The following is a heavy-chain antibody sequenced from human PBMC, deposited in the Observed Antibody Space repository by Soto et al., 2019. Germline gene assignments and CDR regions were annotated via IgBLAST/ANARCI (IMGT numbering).Heavy chain of an antibody. CDR1: GGSISSGGYY. Sequence: PSETLSLTCTVSGGSISSGGYYWSWIRQHPGKGLEWIGYIYYSGSTYYNPSLKGRVTISVDTSKNQFSLKLSSVTAADTAVYYCARQATMIVDPVLDVWGQGTTVTVSS. J-gene: IGHJ6*02. CDR2: IYYSGST. D-gene: IGHD3-22*01. V-gene: IGHV4-31*03. CDR3: ARQATMIVDPVLDV.